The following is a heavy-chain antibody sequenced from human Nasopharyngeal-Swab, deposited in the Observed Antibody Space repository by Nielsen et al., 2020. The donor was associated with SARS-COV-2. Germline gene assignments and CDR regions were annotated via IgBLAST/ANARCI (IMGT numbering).Heavy chain of an antibody. V-gene: IGHV3-23*01. CDR1: GFTFSSYA. CDR3: AKLALQQRVQVDYYGMDV. J-gene: IGHJ6*02. Sequence: GESLKISCAASGFTFSSYAMSWVRQAPGKGLEWVSAISGSGGSTYYADSVKGRITISRDNSKNTLYLQMNSLRAEDTAVYYCAKLALQQRVQVDYYGMDVWGQGTTVTVSS. D-gene: IGHD6-13*01. CDR2: ISGSGGST.